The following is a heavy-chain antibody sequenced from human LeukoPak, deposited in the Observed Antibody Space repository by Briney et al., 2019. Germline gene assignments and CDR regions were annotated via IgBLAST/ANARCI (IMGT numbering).Heavy chain of an antibody. Sequence: GGSLRLXCAASGFTFDDYGMSWVRHAPGKGLEWVSSISSSDNTIYYTDSVKGRFAISRDNAKNSLYLQMKSLRAEDTAVYYCARGFYTYDQWGQGTLVTVSS. CDR3: ARGFYTYDQ. D-gene: IGHD5-24*01. CDR2: ISSSDNTI. CDR1: GFTFDDYG. J-gene: IGHJ5*02. V-gene: IGHV3-11*04.